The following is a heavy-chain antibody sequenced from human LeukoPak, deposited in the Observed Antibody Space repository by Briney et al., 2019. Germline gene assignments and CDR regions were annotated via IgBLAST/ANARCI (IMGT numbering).Heavy chain of an antibody. Sequence: GGSLRLSCAASGFTFSSYAKSWVRQPPPKGLEWVSAISGSGGSTYYADSVKGRFTISRDNSKNTLYLQMNSLRAEDTAVYYCAKDHPYSSGWTFDYWGQGTLVTVSS. D-gene: IGHD6-19*01. V-gene: IGHV3-23*01. J-gene: IGHJ4*02. CDR3: AKDHPYSSGWTFDY. CDR1: GFTFSSYA. CDR2: ISGSGGST.